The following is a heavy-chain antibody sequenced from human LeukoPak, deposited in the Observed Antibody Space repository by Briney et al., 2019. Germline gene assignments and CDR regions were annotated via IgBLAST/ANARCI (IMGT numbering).Heavy chain of an antibody. CDR3: ARDFYDSSGHYDY. CDR1: GGSFSRTGYA. CDR2: IYESGTT. Sequence: SQTLSLTCAVSGGSFSRTGYAWNWIRQPPGKGLWWIGNIYESGTTYYNPSLNSRVTILIDRSKKQFSLKLSSVTAADTAVYYCARDFYDSSGHYDYWGQGTLVTVST. V-gene: IGHV4-30-2*01. D-gene: IGHD3-22*01. J-gene: IGHJ4*02.